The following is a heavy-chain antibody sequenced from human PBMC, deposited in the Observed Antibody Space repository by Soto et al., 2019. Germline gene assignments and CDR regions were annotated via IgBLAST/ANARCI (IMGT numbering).Heavy chain of an antibody. D-gene: IGHD3-10*01. CDR1: GGSFSGYY. J-gene: IGHJ5*02. CDR3: ARGDPSITMVRGNRWFDP. V-gene: IGHV4-34*01. CDR2: INHSGST. Sequence: QVQLQQWGAGLLKPSETLSLTCAVYGGSFSGYYWSWIRQPPGKGLEWIGEINHSGSTNYNPSLKSRVTISVDTSKNQFSLKLSSVTAADTAVYYCARGDPSITMVRGNRWFDPWGQGTLVTVSS.